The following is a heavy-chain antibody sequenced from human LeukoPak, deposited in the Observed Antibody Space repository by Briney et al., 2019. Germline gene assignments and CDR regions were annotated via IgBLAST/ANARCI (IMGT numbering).Heavy chain of an antibody. CDR2: IFYSGST. J-gene: IGHJ6*02. Sequence: SETLSLTCSVSGGSISSSYWSWIRQPPGKGLDWIGYIFYSGSTSYNPSLKSRVTISVDTSNNQFSLRLRSVTAADTAVYYCARVPGSSWYYYGMDVWGQGTTVTVSS. V-gene: IGHV4-59*01. CDR3: ARVPGSSWYYYGMDV. D-gene: IGHD6-13*01. CDR1: GGSISSSY.